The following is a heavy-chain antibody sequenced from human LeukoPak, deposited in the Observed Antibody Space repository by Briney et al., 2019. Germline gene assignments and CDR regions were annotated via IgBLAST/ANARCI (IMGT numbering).Heavy chain of an antibody. CDR1: GVSISSGGYS. CDR2: IYHSGST. V-gene: IGHV4-30-2*01. CDR3: ARDIPWRGGFDP. Sequence: SETLSLTRAVSGVSISSGGYSWSWIRQPPGKGLEWIGYIYHSGSTYYNPSLKSRVTISVDRSKNQFSLKLSSVTAADTAVYYCARDIPWRGGFDPWGQGTLVTVSS. D-gene: IGHD3-16*01. J-gene: IGHJ5*02.